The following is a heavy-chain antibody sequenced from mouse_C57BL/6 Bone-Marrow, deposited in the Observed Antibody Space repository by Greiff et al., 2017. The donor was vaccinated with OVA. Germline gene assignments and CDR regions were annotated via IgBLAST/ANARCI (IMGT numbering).Heavy chain of an antibody. CDR2: IDPSDSYT. CDR3: ARHNIRAMDY. J-gene: IGHJ4*01. Sequence: QVQLQQPGAELVRPGTSVKLSCKASGYTFTSYWMHWVKQRPGQGLEWIGVIDPSDSYTNYNQKFKGKATLTVDTSSSTAYMQLSSLTSEDSAVDNCARHNIRAMDYWGQGTSVTVSS. D-gene: IGHD6-1*01. CDR1: GYTFTSYW. V-gene: IGHV1-59*01.